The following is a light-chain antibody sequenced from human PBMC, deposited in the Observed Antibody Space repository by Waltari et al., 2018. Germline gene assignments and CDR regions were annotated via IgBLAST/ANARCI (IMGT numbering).Light chain of an antibody. CDR2: EVS. CDR1: SSNVENYNL. V-gene: IGLV2-23*02. CDR3: CSFAGGNNFEVI. J-gene: IGLJ2*01. Sequence: QSALTQPASVSGSPGQSITISCTGTSSNVENYNLVSWYQHHPGKAPKLLIYEVSKRPAVISNRLSGSTSGNTASLTISGLQAEDESDYYCCSFAGGNNFEVIFGGGTRLTVL.